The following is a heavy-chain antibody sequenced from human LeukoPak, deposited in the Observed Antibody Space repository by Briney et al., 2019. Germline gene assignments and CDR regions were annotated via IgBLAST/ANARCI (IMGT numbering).Heavy chain of an antibody. CDR3: ARQGGSSSPYYYYYMDV. Sequence: SRTLSLTCTVSGGSISSGSYYWSWIRQPAGKGLEWIGRIYTSGSTNYNPSLKSRVTISVDTSKNQFSLKLSSVTATDTAVYYCARQGGSSSPYYYYYMDVWGKGTTVTVSS. J-gene: IGHJ6*03. V-gene: IGHV4-61*02. CDR2: IYTSGST. D-gene: IGHD6-6*01. CDR1: GGSISSGSYY.